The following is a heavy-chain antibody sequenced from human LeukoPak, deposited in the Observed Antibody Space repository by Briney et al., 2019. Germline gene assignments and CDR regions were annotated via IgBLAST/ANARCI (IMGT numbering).Heavy chain of an antibody. J-gene: IGHJ6*02. CDR1: EFTFSSYS. D-gene: IGHD4-17*01. V-gene: IGHV3-21*01. CDR3: ARASDYGDYFSGMDV. CDR2: ISSSSSYI. Sequence: PGGSLRLSCAASEFTFSSYSMNWVRQPPGKGLEWVSSISSSSSYIYYADSVKGRFTISRDNAKNSVYLQMNSLRAEDTAVYYCARASDYGDYFSGMDVWGQGTTVTVSS.